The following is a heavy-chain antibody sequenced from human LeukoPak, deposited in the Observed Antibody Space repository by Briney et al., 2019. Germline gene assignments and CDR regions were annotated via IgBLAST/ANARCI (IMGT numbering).Heavy chain of an antibody. CDR2: ISYDGSNK. J-gene: IGHJ6*02. V-gene: IGHV3-30-3*01. CDR1: GFTFSNYA. Sequence: PGGSLRLSCAASGFTFSNYAMHWVRQAPGKGLEWVAVISYDGSNKYFADSVKGRFTISRDNSKNTLYLQMNSLRPEDTAVYYCARARGGNYSYYSGMDVWGQGTTVTVSS. D-gene: IGHD1-26*01. CDR3: ARARGGNYSYYSGMDV.